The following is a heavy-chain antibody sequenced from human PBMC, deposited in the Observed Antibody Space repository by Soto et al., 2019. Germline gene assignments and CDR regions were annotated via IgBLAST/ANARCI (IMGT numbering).Heavy chain of an antibody. D-gene: IGHD2-15*01. V-gene: IGHV3-23*01. CDR1: GFTFSSYA. Sequence: EVQLLESGGGLVQPGGSLRLSCAASGFTFSSYAMSWVRQAPGKGLEWVSAISGSGGSTYYADSVKGRFTISRDNSKNTRYLQMNSLRAEDTAVYYCAKAFPYCSGGSCYSYPDYWGQGTLVTVSS. CDR2: ISGSGGST. CDR3: AKAFPYCSGGSCYSYPDY. J-gene: IGHJ4*02.